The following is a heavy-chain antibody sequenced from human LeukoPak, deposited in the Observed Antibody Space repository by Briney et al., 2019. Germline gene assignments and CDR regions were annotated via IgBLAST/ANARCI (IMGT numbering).Heavy chain of an antibody. D-gene: IGHD1-14*01. CDR3: AKILNPHAFDI. J-gene: IGHJ3*02. CDR1: GFTFDDYA. CDR2: VTANGGGT. Sequence: HPGGSLRLSCAASGFTFDDYAMHWVRQAPGKGPECVSYVTANGGGTYYADSVKGRFVLSRENSKNSLYLQMNILRPEDTALYYCAKILNPHAFDIWGQGTMVTVSS. V-gene: IGHV3-43*02.